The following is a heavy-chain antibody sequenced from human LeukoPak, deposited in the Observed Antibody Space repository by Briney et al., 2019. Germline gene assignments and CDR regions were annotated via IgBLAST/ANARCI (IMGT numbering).Heavy chain of an antibody. CDR1: GGSFSGYY. Sequence: SETLSLTCAVSGGSFSGYYWSWIRQPPGKGLEWIGEINHSGSTNYNPSLKSRVTISVDTSKNQFSLKLSSVTAADTAVYYCARGVAAAGTYLGIWGQGTLVTVSS. CDR3: ARGVAAAGTYLGI. V-gene: IGHV4-34*01. CDR2: INHSGST. J-gene: IGHJ4*02. D-gene: IGHD6-13*01.